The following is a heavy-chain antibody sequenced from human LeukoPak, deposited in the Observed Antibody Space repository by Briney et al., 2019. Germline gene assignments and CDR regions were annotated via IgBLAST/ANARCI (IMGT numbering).Heavy chain of an antibody. CDR2: TIPVFGTA. CDR3: AREGSYCGGDCYPAIGSDAFDI. CDR1: GGTFSSYA. Sequence: SVKVSCKASGGTFSSYAISWVRQAPGQGLEWMGGTIPVFGTANYAQKFQGRVTITADESTSTAYMELSSLRSEDTAVYYCAREGSYCGGDCYPAIGSDAFDIWGQGTMVTVSS. V-gene: IGHV1-69*13. D-gene: IGHD2-21*02. J-gene: IGHJ3*02.